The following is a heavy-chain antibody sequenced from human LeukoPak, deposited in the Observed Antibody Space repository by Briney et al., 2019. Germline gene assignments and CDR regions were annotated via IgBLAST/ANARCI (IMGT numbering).Heavy chain of an antibody. CDR1: GFTFSSYA. D-gene: IGHD6-19*01. Sequence: GGSLRLSCAASGFTFSSYAMSWVRQAPGKGLERVSAISGSGGSTYYADSVKGRFTISRDNAKNSLYLQVSSLRAEDTAVYYCARGGGWDAYYYYGLDVWGQGTTVTVSS. CDR2: ISGSGGST. J-gene: IGHJ6*02. V-gene: IGHV3-23*01. CDR3: ARGGGWDAYYYYGLDV.